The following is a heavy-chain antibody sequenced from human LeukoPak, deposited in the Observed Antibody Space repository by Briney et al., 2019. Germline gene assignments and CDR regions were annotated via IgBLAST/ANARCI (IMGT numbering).Heavy chain of an antibody. J-gene: IGHJ5*02. Sequence: SSETLSLTCTVSGGSISSGDYYWGWIHQPPGKGLEWIGHIYYTGNTFYNPSLKSRVTISVDTSKDQFSLRLSSVTAADTAVYYCARRSGSYSSRWFDPWGQGTLVTVSS. CDR1: GGSISSGDYY. CDR2: IYYTGNT. CDR3: ARRSGSYSSRWFDP. V-gene: IGHV4-39*01. D-gene: IGHD1-26*01.